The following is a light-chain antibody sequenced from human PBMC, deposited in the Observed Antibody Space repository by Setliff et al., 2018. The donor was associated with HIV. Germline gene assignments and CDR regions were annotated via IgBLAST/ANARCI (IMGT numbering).Light chain of an antibody. CDR3: SSYFV. J-gene: IGLJ1*01. CDR1: SSDVGASKS. Sequence: QSALTQPASVSGSPGQSITISCTGTSSDVGASKSVSWYQQHPGKVPKLVIYDDNNRPSGVSYRFSGSKSGNTASLTISGLQAEDEADYYCSSYFVFASGTKAPS. V-gene: IGLV2-14*03. CDR2: DDN.